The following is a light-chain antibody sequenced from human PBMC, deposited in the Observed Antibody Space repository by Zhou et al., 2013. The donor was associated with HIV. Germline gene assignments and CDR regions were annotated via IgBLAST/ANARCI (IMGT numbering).Light chain of an antibody. CDR1: QSVSSSY. J-gene: IGKJ2*01. CDR2: GAS. V-gene: IGKV3-20*01. CDR3: QQYNNWPPYT. Sequence: EIVLTQSPGTLSLSPGERATLSCRASQSVSSSYLAWYQQKPGQPPRLLIYGASSRANGLPDTFSGSGSGTDFTLTISRLEPEDFAVYYCQQYNNWPPYTFGQGTKLEIK.